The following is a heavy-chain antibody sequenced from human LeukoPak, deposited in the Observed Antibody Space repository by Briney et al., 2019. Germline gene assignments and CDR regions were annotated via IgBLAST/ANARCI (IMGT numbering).Heavy chain of an antibody. V-gene: IGHV1-2*02. CDR2: INPNSGGT. D-gene: IGHD2-2*02. Sequence: ASVKVSCKASGYTFTGYYMHWLRQAPGQGLEWMGWINPNSGGTNYAQKFQGRVTMTRDTSISTAYMELSRLRSDDTAVYYCARSLLRIVVVPAAIGYWGQGTLVTVSS. CDR1: GYTFTGYY. J-gene: IGHJ4*02. CDR3: ARSLLRIVVVPAAIGY.